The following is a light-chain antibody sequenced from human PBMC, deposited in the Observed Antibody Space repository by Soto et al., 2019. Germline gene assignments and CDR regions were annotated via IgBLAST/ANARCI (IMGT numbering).Light chain of an antibody. CDR2: SNN. CDR3: AAWDDSLNGYVV. Sequence: QSVLTQPPSASGTPGQRVTISCSGSSSNIGTNTVNWYRQLPGTAHKLLIYSNNQRPSGVPDRFSGSKSGTSASLAISGLQSEDEADYYCAAWDDSLNGYVVFGGGTKLTVL. CDR1: SSNIGTNT. V-gene: IGLV1-44*01. J-gene: IGLJ2*01.